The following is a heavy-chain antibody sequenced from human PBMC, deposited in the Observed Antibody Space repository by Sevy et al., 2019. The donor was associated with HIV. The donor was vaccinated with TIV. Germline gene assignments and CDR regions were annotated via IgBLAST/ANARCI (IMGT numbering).Heavy chain of an antibody. Sequence: AGSLRLSCAVSGFSFDSYGMTWVRQAPGKGLEWVSGISGSGTRTYYADSVKGRFIISRDNSKNTLYLQMNSLRSEDTALVYCGKGGGGHYDPDEIGYYFYYYNMDVWGKGTTVTVSS. CDR3: GKGGGGHYDPDEIGYYFYYYNMDV. CDR1: GFSFDSYG. CDR2: ISGSGTRT. V-gene: IGHV3-23*01. J-gene: IGHJ6*03. D-gene: IGHD3-22*01.